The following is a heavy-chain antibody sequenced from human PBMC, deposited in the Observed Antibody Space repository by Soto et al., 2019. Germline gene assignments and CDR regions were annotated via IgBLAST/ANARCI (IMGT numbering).Heavy chain of an antibody. CDR3: ATLSGSPAADGVDV. D-gene: IGHD2-15*01. CDR2: SHYTGST. J-gene: IGHJ6*02. Sequence: QVQLQESGPGLVKPSETLSLTCTVSGGSISNYYWSWVRQPPGKGLEWIGYSHYTGSTNYNPSLKSRVTLSVDTSKRQFSLKLSSVTAADTAVYYCATLSGSPAADGVDVRGQGTAVIVSS. CDR1: GGSISNYY. V-gene: IGHV4-59*01.